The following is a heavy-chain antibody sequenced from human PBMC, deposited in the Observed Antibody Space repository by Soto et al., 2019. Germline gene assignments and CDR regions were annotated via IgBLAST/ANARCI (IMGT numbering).Heavy chain of an antibody. CDR3: AREPSQGDNWKYVGWFDP. CDR1: GGSFSTFA. J-gene: IGHJ5*02. Sequence: QVQLMHSGAEVKKPGSSVKVSCKASGGSFSTFAITWVRQAPGQGLEWLGGIIPVFAKATYAQKFQGRVIITADRSTSTAYMELTSLTSDDTAVYYCAREPSQGDNWKYVGWFDPWGQGTLVTVSS. CDR2: IIPVFAKA. D-gene: IGHD1-7*01. V-gene: IGHV1-69*06.